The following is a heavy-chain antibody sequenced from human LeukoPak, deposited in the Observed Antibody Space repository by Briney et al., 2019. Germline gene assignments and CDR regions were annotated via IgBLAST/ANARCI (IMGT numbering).Heavy chain of an antibody. J-gene: IGHJ3*02. CDR3: AKEGNYYGNGDAFDT. D-gene: IGHD3-10*01. CDR2: VSGSGGKT. V-gene: IGHV3-23*01. Sequence: GGSLRLSCAASGFTFNDYDMNWVRQAPGKGLEWVSGVSGSGGKTNYADSVKGRFSISRDNSKNTLSLQMNSLRAEDTALYYCAKEGNYYGNGDAFDTWGQGTMVFVSS. CDR1: GFTFNDYD.